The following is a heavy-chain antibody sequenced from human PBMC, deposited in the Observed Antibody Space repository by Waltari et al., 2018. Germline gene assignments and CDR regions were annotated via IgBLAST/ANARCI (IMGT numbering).Heavy chain of an antibody. D-gene: IGHD3-22*01. V-gene: IGHV4-39*01. CDR2: ISYSWST. J-gene: IGHJ4*02. CDR3: ARRVWRGYYYDSSGYPDY. Sequence: RQPPGNGLEWIGTISYSWSTYYNPSLKSRVTISVDTPKNEFSLKLSSVTAADTAVYYCARRVWRGYYYDSSGYPDYWGQGTLVTVSS.